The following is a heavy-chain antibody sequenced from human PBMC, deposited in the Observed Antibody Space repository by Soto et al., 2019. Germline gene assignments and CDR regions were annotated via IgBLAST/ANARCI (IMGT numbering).Heavy chain of an antibody. D-gene: IGHD6-19*01. CDR3: ARDGGIAVAGTVWYFDL. CDR1: GGTFSSYA. Sequence: QVQLVQSGAEVKKPGSSVKVSCKASGGTFSSYAISWVRQAPGQGLEWMGGIIPIFGTANYAQKFQGRVTITADESTSPAYMELSSLRSEDTAVYYCARDGGIAVAGTVWYFDLWGRGTLVTVSS. CDR2: IIPIFGTA. V-gene: IGHV1-69*01. J-gene: IGHJ2*01.